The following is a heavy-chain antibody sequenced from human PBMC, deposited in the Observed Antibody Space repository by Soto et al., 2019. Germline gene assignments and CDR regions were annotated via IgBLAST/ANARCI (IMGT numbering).Heavy chain of an antibody. Sequence: LRLSCAASGFTFSSYAMSWVRQAPGKGLEWVSAISGSGGSTYYADSVKGRFTISRDNSKNTLYLQMNSLRAEDTAVYYCAKDPRGSYYYDSSGSSGFDYWGQGTQVTVSS. J-gene: IGHJ4*02. CDR1: GFTFSSYA. D-gene: IGHD3-22*01. V-gene: IGHV3-23*01. CDR3: AKDPRGSYYYDSSGSSGFDY. CDR2: ISGSGGST.